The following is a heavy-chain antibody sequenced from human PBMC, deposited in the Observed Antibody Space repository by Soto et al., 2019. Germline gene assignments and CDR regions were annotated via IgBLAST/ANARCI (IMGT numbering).Heavy chain of an antibody. CDR1: GFTFSVSA. Sequence: EVQLVESGGGLVQPGGSLKLSCAVSGFTFSVSAIHWVRQASGKGLEWVGRIRSKADNYATAYGASVKGRFSISRDDSKNTAYLQMSSLNTEDGAVYYCARLAEWEYYDGMDVWGQGTTVTVSS. CDR3: ARLAEWEYYDGMDV. CDR2: IRSKADNYAT. D-gene: IGHD1-26*01. V-gene: IGHV3-73*02. J-gene: IGHJ6*02.